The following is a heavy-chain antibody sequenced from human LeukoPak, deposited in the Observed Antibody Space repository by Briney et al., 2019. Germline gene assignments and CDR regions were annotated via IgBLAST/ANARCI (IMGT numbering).Heavy chain of an antibody. J-gene: IGHJ4*02. CDR3: ARGCTNGVCYSY. CDR1: GGSISPYY. V-gene: IGHV4-59*01. CDR2: VSYRGHT. Sequence: SETLSLTCSVSGGSISPYYWSWIRQPPGKGLEWIGYVSYRGHTNYNPSLESRVTISLDTSKNQFSVKLNSVTAADTGVYYCARGCTNGVCYSYWGQGTLVTVSS. D-gene: IGHD2-8*01.